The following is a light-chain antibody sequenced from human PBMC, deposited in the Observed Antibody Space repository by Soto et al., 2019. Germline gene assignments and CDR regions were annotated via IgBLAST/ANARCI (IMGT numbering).Light chain of an antibody. Sequence: EIVMTQSPATLSVSPGERATLSCRASQSVSSNLAWYQQKPGQAPRLLIHDASTRATGLPARFSGSGSGTEFTLTISSLQSEDFAVYYCQQYNYWPTFGQGTKVEIK. V-gene: IGKV3-15*01. CDR1: QSVSSN. CDR3: QQYNYWPT. J-gene: IGKJ1*01. CDR2: DAS.